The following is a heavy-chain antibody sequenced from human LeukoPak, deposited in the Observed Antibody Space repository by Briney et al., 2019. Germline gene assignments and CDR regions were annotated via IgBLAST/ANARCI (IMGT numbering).Heavy chain of an antibody. CDR2: IGTAGDT. CDR3: ARGEKSAGTRSDYYYYGMDV. Sequence: GGSLRLSCAASGFTFSSYDMHWVRQATGKGLEWVSAIGTAGDTYYPGSVKGRFTISRENAKNSLYLQMNSLRAGDTAVYYCARGEKSAGTRSDYYYYGMDVWGQGTTVTVSS. D-gene: IGHD6-13*01. CDR1: GFTFSSYD. V-gene: IGHV3-13*01. J-gene: IGHJ6*02.